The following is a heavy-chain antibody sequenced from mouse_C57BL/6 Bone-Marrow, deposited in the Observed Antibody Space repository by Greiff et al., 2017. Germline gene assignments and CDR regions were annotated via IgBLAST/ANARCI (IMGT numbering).Heavy chain of an antibody. CDR3: ARRRGDVDY. CDR2: ISSGGSYT. D-gene: IGHD3-3*01. Sequence: EVQVVESGGDLVKPGGSLKLSCAASGFTFSSYGMSWVRQTPDKRLEWVATISSGGSYTYYPDSVKGRFTISRDNAKNTLYLQMSSLKSEDTAMYYCARRRGDVDYWGQGTTLTVSS. CDR1: GFTFSSYG. V-gene: IGHV5-6*01. J-gene: IGHJ2*01.